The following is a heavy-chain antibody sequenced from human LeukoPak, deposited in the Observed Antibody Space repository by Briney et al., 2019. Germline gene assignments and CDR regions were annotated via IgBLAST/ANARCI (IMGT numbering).Heavy chain of an antibody. CDR3: ARNLHYYDASGPNDAFAI. CDR2: ISIYNGNT. D-gene: IGHD3-22*01. Sequence: AAVECACKGSGYTWSTEGISWVRQAPGQGLEWMGWISIYNGNTNYAQKLQGRVTMTTDTSTSTAYMELGSLRSDDTAVYYCARNLHYYDASGPNDAFAIWGQGTMVIVSS. CDR1: GYTWSTEG. J-gene: IGHJ3*02. V-gene: IGHV1-18*01.